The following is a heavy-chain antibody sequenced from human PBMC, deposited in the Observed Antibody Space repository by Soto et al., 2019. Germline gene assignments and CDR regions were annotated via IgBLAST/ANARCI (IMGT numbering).Heavy chain of an antibody. D-gene: IGHD3-3*01. V-gene: IGHV1-2*04. Sequence: ASVKVSCKASGYTFTGYYIHWVRQAPGQRLEGKGRINPNNGGTNYAQKFQGWVTMTRDTSISTSYMELSRLRSDDTAVYYCARSPVYDFWSGYDPYYFDYWGQGTLVTVSS. J-gene: IGHJ4*02. CDR3: ARSPVYDFWSGYDPYYFDY. CDR1: GYTFTGYY. CDR2: INPNNGGT.